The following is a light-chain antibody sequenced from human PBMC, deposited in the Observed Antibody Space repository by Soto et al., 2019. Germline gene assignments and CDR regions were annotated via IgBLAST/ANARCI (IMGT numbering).Light chain of an antibody. Sequence: DIQMTQSPSSLSASVGDRVTITCQASQDISNYLNWYQQKPGKAPQLLIYDASILETGVPSRFSGGGSGTDFTFTISSLQPEDVATYYCQQYDNLFPLTFGGGTNV. CDR1: QDISNY. V-gene: IGKV1-33*01. J-gene: IGKJ4*01. CDR2: DAS. CDR3: QQYDNLFPLT.